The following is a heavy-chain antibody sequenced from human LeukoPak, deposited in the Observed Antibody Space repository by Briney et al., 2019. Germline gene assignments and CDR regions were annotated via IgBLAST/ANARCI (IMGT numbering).Heavy chain of an antibody. V-gene: IGHV1-2*02. CDR2: INPNSGGT. CDR1: GYTFTSSG. D-gene: IGHD2-8*01. J-gene: IGHJ4*02. CDR3: ARDLPNMAQAQAFDY. Sequence: GASVKVSCKASGYTFTSSGISWVRQAPGQGLEWMGWINPNSGGTNYAQKFQGRVTMTRDTSISTAYMELSRLRSDDTAVYYCARDLPNMAQAQAFDYWGQGTLVTVSS.